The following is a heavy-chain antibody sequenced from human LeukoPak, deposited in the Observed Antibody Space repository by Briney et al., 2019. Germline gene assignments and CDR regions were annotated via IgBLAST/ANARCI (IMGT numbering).Heavy chain of an antibody. D-gene: IGHD3-22*01. CDR1: GFTFSSYS. J-gene: IGHJ2*01. Sequence: GGSLRLSCAASGFTFSSYSMNWVRQAPGKGLEWVSSISSSSGYIYYADSVKGRFTISRDNAKNSLYLQMNSLRAEDTAVYYCARDLVTMIVVTHLYFDLWGRGTLVTVSS. V-gene: IGHV3-21*01. CDR2: ISSSSGYI. CDR3: ARDLVTMIVVTHLYFDL.